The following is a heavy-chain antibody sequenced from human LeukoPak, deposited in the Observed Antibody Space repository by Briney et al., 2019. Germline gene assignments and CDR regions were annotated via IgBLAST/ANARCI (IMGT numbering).Heavy chain of an antibody. CDR3: ARDLDSSGYHGY. CDR2: IIPIFGTA. J-gene: IGHJ4*02. D-gene: IGHD3-22*01. V-gene: IGHV1-69*13. Sequence: ASVKVSCKASGGTFSSYAISWVRQAPGQGLEWMGGIIPIFGTANYAQKFQGRVTITADESTSTAYMELSSLRSEDTAVYYCARDLDSSGYHGYWGQGTLVTVSS. CDR1: GGTFSSYA.